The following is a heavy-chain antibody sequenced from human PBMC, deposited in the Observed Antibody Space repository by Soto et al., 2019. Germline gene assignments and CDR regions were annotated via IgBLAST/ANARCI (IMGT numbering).Heavy chain of an antibody. V-gene: IGHV4-59*01. Sequence: QVQLQESGPGLVKPSETLSLTCTVSGGSINNYYWSWIRQPPGKGLEWIGYIYYSGSTNYNPSLKSRVTISVDTSKNQFSLKLSSVTAADTAVYYCARVYYDFWSGYLAWFDPWGQGTLVTVSS. D-gene: IGHD3-3*01. CDR3: ARVYYDFWSGYLAWFDP. CDR2: IYYSGST. CDR1: GGSINNYY. J-gene: IGHJ5*02.